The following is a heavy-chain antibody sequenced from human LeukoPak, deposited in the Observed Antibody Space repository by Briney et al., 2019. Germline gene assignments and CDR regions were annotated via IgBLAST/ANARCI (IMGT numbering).Heavy chain of an antibody. CDR1: GGSFSGYY. Sequence: KPSETLSLTCAVYGGSFSGYYWTWIRQPPGKGLEWIGEINHSGSTNYNPSLKSRVTISVDTSKNQFSLKLSSVTAADTAVYYCARVSLSRNYYDSSGYSPLIWGQGTMVTVSS. D-gene: IGHD3-22*01. CDR2: INHSGST. CDR3: ARVSLSRNYYDSSGYSPLI. V-gene: IGHV4-34*01. J-gene: IGHJ3*02.